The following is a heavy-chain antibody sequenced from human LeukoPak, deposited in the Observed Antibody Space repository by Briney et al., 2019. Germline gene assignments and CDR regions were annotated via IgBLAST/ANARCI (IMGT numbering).Heavy chain of an antibody. Sequence: GASVKVSCKASGYTFTGYYMHWVRQAPGQGLEWMGWTNPNSGGTNYAQKFQGRVTMTRDTSISTAYMELSRLRSDDTAVYYCARGAGCSSTSCYALRYFDLWGRGTLVTVSS. CDR3: ARGAGCSSTSCYALRYFDL. J-gene: IGHJ2*01. D-gene: IGHD2-2*01. CDR1: GYTFTGYY. V-gene: IGHV1-2*02. CDR2: TNPNSGGT.